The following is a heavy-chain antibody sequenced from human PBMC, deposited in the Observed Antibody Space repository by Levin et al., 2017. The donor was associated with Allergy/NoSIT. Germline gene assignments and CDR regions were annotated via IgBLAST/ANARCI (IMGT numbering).Heavy chain of an antibody. CDR3: ARGGGTYYDFWSGGDAFDI. V-gene: IGHV4-30-2*01. D-gene: IGHD3-3*01. J-gene: IGHJ3*02. CDR1: GGSISSGGYS. Sequence: SQTLSLTCAVSGGSISSGGYSWSWIRQPPGKGLEWIGYIYHSGSTYYNPSLKSRVTISVDRSKNQFSLKLSSVTAADTAVYYCARGGGTYYDFWSGGDAFDIWGQGTMVTVSS. CDR2: IYHSGST.